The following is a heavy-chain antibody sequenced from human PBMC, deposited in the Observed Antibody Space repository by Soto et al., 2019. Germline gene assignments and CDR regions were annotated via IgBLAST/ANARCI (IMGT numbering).Heavy chain of an antibody. J-gene: IGHJ6*02. CDR1: GYTFTSYY. CDR3: ARDGPLTYYYDSSGTPGTPKYYYGMDV. Sequence: GASVKVSCTASGYTFTSYYMHWVRQAPGQGLEWMGIINPSGGSTSYAQKFQGRVTMTRDTSTSTVYMELSSLRSEDTAVYYCARDGPLTYYYDSSGTPGTPKYYYGMDVWGQGTTVTVSS. CDR2: INPSGGST. D-gene: IGHD3-22*01. V-gene: IGHV1-46*01.